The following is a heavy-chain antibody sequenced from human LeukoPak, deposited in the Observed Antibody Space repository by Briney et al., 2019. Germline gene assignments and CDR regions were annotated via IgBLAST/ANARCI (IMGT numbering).Heavy chain of an antibody. Sequence: VASVKVSCKASGYTFTGYFIHWVRQAPGQGLEWMGCINPNSGDTNYAQKFQGRVTMTRDTSISTAYMELNRLRFDDTAVYYCAREGGDCTSTSCPHDYWGQGTLVTVSS. CDR3: AREGGDCTSTSCPHDY. J-gene: IGHJ4*02. V-gene: IGHV1-2*02. CDR2: INPNSGDT. D-gene: IGHD2-2*01. CDR1: GYTFTGYF.